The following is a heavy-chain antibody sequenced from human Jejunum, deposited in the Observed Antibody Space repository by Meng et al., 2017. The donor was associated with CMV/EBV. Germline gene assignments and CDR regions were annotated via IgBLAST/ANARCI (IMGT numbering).Heavy chain of an antibody. Sequence: EVQLAESGGGVVQPGGSLRRSCAASGFTFSNYWMHWVRQAPGKGLVWVSRINHDGSSINYADSVQGRFTTSRDNAKNTLDLQMNSLRADDTAVYYCVRDPPQELFLFDYWGPGTLVTVSS. CDR3: VRDPPQELFLFDY. D-gene: IGHD3-10*01. CDR1: GFTFSNYW. CDR2: INHDGSSI. J-gene: IGHJ4*02. V-gene: IGHV3-74*01.